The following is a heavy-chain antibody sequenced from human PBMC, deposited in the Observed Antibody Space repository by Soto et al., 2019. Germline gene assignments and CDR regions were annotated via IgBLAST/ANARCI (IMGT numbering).Heavy chain of an antibody. D-gene: IGHD3-22*01. CDR3: ARKDKSGYFNWFDP. V-gene: IGHV5-51*01. Sequence: LGESLKISCRTSGYRFTSYWIAWVRQMPGKGLEWMGIIFPSDSDTRYSPSFQGQDTISADRSTSTVFLQWASLKASDTAVYFCARKDKSGYFNWFDPWGQGTLVTVSS. CDR1: GYRFTSYW. J-gene: IGHJ5*02. CDR2: IFPSDSDT.